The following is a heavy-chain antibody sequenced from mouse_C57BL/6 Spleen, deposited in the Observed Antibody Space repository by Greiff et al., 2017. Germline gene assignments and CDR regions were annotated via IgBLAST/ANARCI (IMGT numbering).Heavy chain of an antibody. CDR3: ARGPHWDVYFDY. D-gene: IGHD4-1*01. V-gene: IGHV2-2*01. CDR1: GFSFTSYG. CDR2: IWSGGST. Sequence: QVHVKQSGPGLVQPSQSLSISCTVSGFSFTSYGVHWVRQSPGKGLEWLGVIWSGGSTDYNAAFISRLGISKDNTKSQVVFKMNSLQADDTAIYYCARGPHWDVYFDYWGQGTTLTVSS. J-gene: IGHJ2*01.